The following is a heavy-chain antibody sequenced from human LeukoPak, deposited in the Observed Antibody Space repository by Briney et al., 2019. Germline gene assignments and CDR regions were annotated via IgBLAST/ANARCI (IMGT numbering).Heavy chain of an antibody. J-gene: IGHJ4*02. V-gene: IGHV3-23*01. CDR1: GFTFSSYA. Sequence: PGGSLRLSCAASGFTFSSYAMSWVRQAPGKGLEWVSAISGSGGSAYYADSVKGRFTISRDNSKNTLYLQMNSLRAEDTAVYYCAKAYCSSTSCYHGYWGQGTLVIVSS. D-gene: IGHD2-2*01. CDR3: AKAYCSSTSCYHGY. CDR2: ISGSGGSA.